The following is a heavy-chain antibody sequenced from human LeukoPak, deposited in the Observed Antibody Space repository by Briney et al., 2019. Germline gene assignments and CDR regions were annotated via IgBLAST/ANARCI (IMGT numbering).Heavy chain of an antibody. CDR3: TTLTPETLNSRN. CDR1: GFTFSGYW. CDR2: IKQDGSEK. V-gene: IGHV3-7*05. Sequence: PGGSLRLSCAASGFTFSGYWMSWVRQAPGKGLEWVANIKQDGSEKYYVDSVKGRFTISRDNAKNSLFLQMNSLKTEDTALYYCTTLTPETLNSRNWGQGTLVTVSS. J-gene: IGHJ4*02. D-gene: IGHD1-14*01.